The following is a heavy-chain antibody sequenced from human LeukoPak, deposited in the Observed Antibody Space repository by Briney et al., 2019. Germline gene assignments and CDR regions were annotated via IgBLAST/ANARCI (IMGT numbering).Heavy chain of an antibody. CDR1: GFTFSSYW. CDR2: IKQDGSEK. CDR3: ARLGPWNDEPHYYFDY. V-gene: IGHV3-7*03. Sequence: PGGSLRLSCAASGFTFSSYWMGWVRQAPGKGLEWVANIKQDGSEKYYVDSVKGRFTISRDNAKNSLYLQMNSLRAEDTAVYYCARLGPWNDEPHYYFDYWGQGTLVTVSS. J-gene: IGHJ4*02. D-gene: IGHD1-1*01.